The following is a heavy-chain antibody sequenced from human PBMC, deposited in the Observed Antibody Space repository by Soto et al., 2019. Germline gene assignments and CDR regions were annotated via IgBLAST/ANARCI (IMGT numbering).Heavy chain of an antibody. Sequence: SETLSLTCAVYGGSFSGYYWSWIRQPPGKGLEWIGEINHSGSTNYNPSLKSRVTISVDTSKNQFSLKLSSVTAADTAVYYCARGAGSSWWNDAFDIWGQETMVTVSS. CDR1: GGSFSGYY. CDR3: ARGAGSSWWNDAFDI. V-gene: IGHV4-34*01. J-gene: IGHJ3*02. CDR2: INHSGST. D-gene: IGHD6-13*01.